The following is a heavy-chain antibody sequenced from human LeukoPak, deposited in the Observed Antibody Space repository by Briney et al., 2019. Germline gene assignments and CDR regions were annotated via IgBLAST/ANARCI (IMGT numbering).Heavy chain of an antibody. J-gene: IGHJ4*02. CDR3: ARWDKAAQNFDY. CDR1: GGSISSYY. CDR2: IYYSGST. V-gene: IGHV4-59*01. Sequence: SETLSLTCTVSGGSISSYYWSWIRQPPGKGLEWTGYIYYSGSTNYNPSLKSRVTISVDTSKNQFSLKLSSVTAADTAVYYCARWDKAAQNFDYWGQGTLVTVSS. D-gene: IGHD1-26*01.